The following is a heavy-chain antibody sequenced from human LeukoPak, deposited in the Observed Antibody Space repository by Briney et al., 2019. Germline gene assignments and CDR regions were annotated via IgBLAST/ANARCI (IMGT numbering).Heavy chain of an antibody. Sequence: SETLSLTCTVSGGSISSGDYYWSWIRQPPGKGLEWIGYIYYSGSTYYNPSLKSRVTISVDTSKNQFSLKLSSVTAADTAVYYCDRAWHERYCSSTSCYTAFEDYWGQGTLVTVSS. CDR1: GGSISSGDYY. CDR3: DRAWHERYCSSTSCYTAFEDY. CDR2: IYYSGST. J-gene: IGHJ4*02. D-gene: IGHD2-2*02. V-gene: IGHV4-30-4*08.